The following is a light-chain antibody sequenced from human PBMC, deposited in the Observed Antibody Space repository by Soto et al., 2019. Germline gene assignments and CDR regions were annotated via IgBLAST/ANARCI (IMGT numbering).Light chain of an antibody. CDR2: GAS. V-gene: IGKV3D-15*01. CDR3: QQSYRAVT. J-gene: IGKJ5*01. CDR1: QSVSSN. Sequence: EIVLTQSPGTLSLSPGERATLSCRASQSVSSNLAWYQQKPGQAPRLLIFGASYRATGIPARFSGSGSGTEFTLTISSLQPEDFATYYCQQSYRAVTFGQGTRLEIK.